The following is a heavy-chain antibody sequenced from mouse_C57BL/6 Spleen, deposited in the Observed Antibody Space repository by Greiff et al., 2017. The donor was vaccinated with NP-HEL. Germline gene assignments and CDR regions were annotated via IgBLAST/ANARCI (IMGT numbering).Heavy chain of an antibody. CDR3: ARRATTVVAHRYYAMDY. V-gene: IGHV1-76*01. Sequence: QVQLQQSGAELVRPGASVKLSCKASGYTFTDYYINWVKQRPGQGLEWIARIYPGSGNTYYNEKFKGKATLTAEKSSSTAYMQLSSLTSEDSAVYFCARRATTVVAHRYYAMDYWGQGTSVTVSS. J-gene: IGHJ4*01. CDR1: GYTFTDYY. D-gene: IGHD1-1*01. CDR2: IYPGSGNT.